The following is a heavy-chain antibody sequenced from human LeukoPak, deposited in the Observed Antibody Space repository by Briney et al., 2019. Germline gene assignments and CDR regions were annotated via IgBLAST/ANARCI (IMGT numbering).Heavy chain of an antibody. V-gene: IGHV4-59*08. CDR1: GGSISGQY. CDR2: VSYSGNT. J-gene: IGHJ5*01. Sequence: SETLSLTCTVSGGSISGQYWSWIRQPPGRGLEWIGYVSYSGNTKYNPSLKSRVTISVDTSKNQFSLKLNSMTAADTSVYYCARLRFLEWLFPWFDSWGQGTLVTVSS. CDR3: ARLRFLEWLFPWFDS. D-gene: IGHD3-3*01.